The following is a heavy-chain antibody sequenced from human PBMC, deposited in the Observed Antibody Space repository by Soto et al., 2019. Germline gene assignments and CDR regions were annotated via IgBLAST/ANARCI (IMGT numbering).Heavy chain of an antibody. CDR2: IYGNGRST. CDR3: AKDFTPDSRWDIDY. D-gene: IGHD1-26*01. V-gene: IGHV3-23*01. CDR1: GITFSIYT. J-gene: IGHJ4*02. Sequence: EVQLLESGGGLVQPAGSLRLSCAASGITFSIYTMSWFRQAPGKGLEWVSSIYGNGRSTFYSASVKGRFTISRDNSGNTVYLQMSSLRAEDTAIYYCAKDFTPDSRWDIDYWGQGSLVTVSS.